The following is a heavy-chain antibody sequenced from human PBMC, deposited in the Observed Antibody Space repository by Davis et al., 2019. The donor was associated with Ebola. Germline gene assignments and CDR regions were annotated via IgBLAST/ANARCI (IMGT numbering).Heavy chain of an antibody. CDR1: GYSISSSNW. Sequence: SETLSLTCAVSGYSISSSNWWGWIRQPPGKGLEWIGYIYYSGSTYYNPSLKSRVTISVDTSKNQFSLKLSSVTAADTAVYYCARGYSGYDFNWFDPWGQGTLVTVSS. V-gene: IGHV4-28*03. CDR2: IYYSGST. D-gene: IGHD5-12*01. J-gene: IGHJ5*02. CDR3: ARGYSGYDFNWFDP.